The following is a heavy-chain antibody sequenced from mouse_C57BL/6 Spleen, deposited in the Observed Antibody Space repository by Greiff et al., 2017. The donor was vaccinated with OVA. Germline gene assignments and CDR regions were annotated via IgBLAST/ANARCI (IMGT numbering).Heavy chain of an antibody. CDR3: ARWDGGGYFDV. Sequence: QVQLQQPGAELVMPGASVKLSCKASGYTFTSYWMHWVKQRPGQGLEWIGELDPSDSYTKYNQKFKGKSTLTVDKSSSTAYMQLSSLTSEDSAVYYCARWDGGGYFDVWGTGTTVTVSS. D-gene: IGHD2-3*01. CDR2: LDPSDSYT. CDR1: GYTFTSYW. J-gene: IGHJ1*03. V-gene: IGHV1-69*01.